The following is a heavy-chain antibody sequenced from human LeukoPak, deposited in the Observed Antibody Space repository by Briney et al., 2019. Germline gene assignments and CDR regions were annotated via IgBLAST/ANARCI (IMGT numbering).Heavy chain of an antibody. D-gene: IGHD3-22*01. V-gene: IGHV3-7*04. CDR3: VREIYDSSGSDY. Sequence: GGSLRLSCAASEFAFSSYWMSWVRQAPEKGLEWVANIKQDGSEKNYVDSVKGRFTISRDNAKNSLYLQMNSLRAEDTAVYYCVREIYDSSGSDYWGQGTLVTVSS. CDR1: EFAFSSYW. J-gene: IGHJ4*02. CDR2: IKQDGSEK.